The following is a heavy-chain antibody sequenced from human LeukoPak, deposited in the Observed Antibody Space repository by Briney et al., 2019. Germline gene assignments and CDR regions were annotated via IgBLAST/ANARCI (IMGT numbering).Heavy chain of an antibody. D-gene: IGHD3-22*01. CDR3: ARLIGAYDSSGYYYFDY. CDR1: GGSISSYY. Sequence: SETLSLTCTVSGGSISSYYWSWIRQPPGKGLEWIGYIYYSGSTNYNPSLKSRVTISVDTSKNQFSLKLSSVTAADTAVYYCARLIGAYDSSGYYYFDYWGQGTLVTVSS. CDR2: IYYSGST. V-gene: IGHV4-59*01. J-gene: IGHJ4*02.